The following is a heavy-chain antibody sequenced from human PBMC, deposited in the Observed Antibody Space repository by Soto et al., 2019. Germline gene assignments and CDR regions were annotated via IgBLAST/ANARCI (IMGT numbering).Heavy chain of an antibody. CDR1: GISLSTIA. J-gene: IGHJ4*02. V-gene: IGHV3-23*01. CDR3: AKDLSESDGFGDYWAPFDY. Sequence: SCVASGISLSTIAMSWVRQDTGKGLEWASWMTGSGREGYFADSVRGRFTISRDKSRNTRLLQMNSLIHDDTSVYFCAKDLSESDGFGDYWAPFDYWDRGTQVAVST. CDR2: MTGSGREG. D-gene: IGHD4-17*01.